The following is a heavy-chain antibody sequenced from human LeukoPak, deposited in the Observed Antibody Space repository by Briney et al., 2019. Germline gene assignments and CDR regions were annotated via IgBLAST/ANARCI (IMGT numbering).Heavy chain of an antibody. CDR1: GGSISSSSYY. D-gene: IGHD6-6*01. CDR3: ARWGEPYSSSSGFFDY. J-gene: IGHJ4*02. V-gene: IGHV4-39*07. CDR2: IYYSGST. Sequence: SETLSLTCTLSGGSISSSSYYWGWIRQPPGKGLEWIGSIYYSGSTYYNPSLKSRVTISVDTSKNQFSLKLSSVTAADTAVYYCARWGEPYSSSSGFFDYWGQGTLVTVSS.